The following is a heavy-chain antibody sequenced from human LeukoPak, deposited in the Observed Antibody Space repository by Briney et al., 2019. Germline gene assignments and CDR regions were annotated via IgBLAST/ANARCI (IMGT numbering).Heavy chain of an antibody. CDR3: ARTETDYYDSSGYGRVFDY. CDR2: ISSSSSYI. CDR1: GFTFSSYS. J-gene: IGHJ4*02. Sequence: TGGSLRLSCAASGFTFSSYSMNWVRQAPGKGLEWVSSISSSSSYIYYADSVKGRFTISRDNAKNSLYLQMNSLRAEDTAVYYCARTETDYYDSSGYGRVFDYWGQGTLVTVSS. D-gene: IGHD3-22*01. V-gene: IGHV3-21*04.